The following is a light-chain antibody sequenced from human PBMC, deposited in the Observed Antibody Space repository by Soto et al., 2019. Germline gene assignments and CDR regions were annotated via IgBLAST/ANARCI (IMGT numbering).Light chain of an antibody. Sequence: EIVMTQSPATLSVSPGARAPLSCRASQSVSSNLAWYPQNPGQAPRLLIYGASTRATGIPARFSGSGSGTEFTLTISSLQSEDFAVYYCQQYNNWPPWTFGQGTKVDIK. CDR1: QSVSSN. V-gene: IGKV3-15*01. CDR2: GAS. CDR3: QQYNNWPPWT. J-gene: IGKJ1*01.